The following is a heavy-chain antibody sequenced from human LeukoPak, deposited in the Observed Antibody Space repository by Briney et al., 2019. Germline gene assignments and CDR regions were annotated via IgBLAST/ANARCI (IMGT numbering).Heavy chain of an antibody. CDR3: ARRSFNPNWRTNRYYFDY. J-gene: IGHJ4*02. CDR1: GGSFSGYY. CDR2: INHSGST. D-gene: IGHD3-3*02. Sequence: SSETLSLTCAVYGGSFSGYYWTWIRQPPGKGLEWIGEINHSGSTNYNPSLKSRVTMSLDTSKNQFSLKLTFVTAADTALYYCARRSFNPNWRTNRYYFDYWGQGTRLTVSS. V-gene: IGHV4-34*01.